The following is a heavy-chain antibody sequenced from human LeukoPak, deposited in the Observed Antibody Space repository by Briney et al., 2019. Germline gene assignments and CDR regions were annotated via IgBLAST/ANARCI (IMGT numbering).Heavy chain of an antibody. J-gene: IGHJ4*02. Sequence: SETLSLTCTVSGGSISSYYWSWIRQPPGKGLEWIGYIYYSGSTNYNPSLTSRVTISVNTSKNQFSLKLSSATAADTAVYYCARSGRWSSVDYWGQGTLVTVSS. V-gene: IGHV4-59*08. D-gene: IGHD4-23*01. CDR1: GGSISSYY. CDR2: IYYSGST. CDR3: ARSGRWSSVDY.